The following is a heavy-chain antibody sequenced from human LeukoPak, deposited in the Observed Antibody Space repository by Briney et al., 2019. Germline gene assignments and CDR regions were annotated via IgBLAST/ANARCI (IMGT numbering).Heavy chain of an antibody. J-gene: IGHJ4*02. CDR1: GYTFTSYG. CDR3: ARDGTYCSGGSCYPSYFDY. D-gene: IGHD2-15*01. V-gene: IGHV1-18*01. Sequence: GAPVKVSCKASGYTFTSYGISWVRQAPGQGLEWMGWISAYNGNTNYAQKLQGRVTMTTDTSTSTAYMELRSLRSDDTAVYYCARDGTYCSGGSCYPSYFDYWGQGTLVTVSS. CDR2: ISAYNGNT.